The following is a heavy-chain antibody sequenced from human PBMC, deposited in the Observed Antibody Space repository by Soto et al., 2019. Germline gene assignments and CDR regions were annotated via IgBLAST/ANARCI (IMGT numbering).Heavy chain of an antibody. V-gene: IGHV4-38-2*01. CDR1: GYSISSGYY. CDR3: ARCLGGSYRSFDY. D-gene: IGHD1-26*01. J-gene: IGHJ4*02. Sequence: SETLSLTCAVSGYSISSGYYWGWIRQPPGKGLEWIGSIYHSGNTYYNPSLKSRVTISVDTSKNQFSLKLSSVTTADTAVYYCARCLGGSYRSFDYWGQGTLVTVSS. CDR2: IYHSGNT.